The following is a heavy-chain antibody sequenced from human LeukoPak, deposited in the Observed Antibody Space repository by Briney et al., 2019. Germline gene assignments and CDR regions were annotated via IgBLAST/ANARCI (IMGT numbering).Heavy chain of an antibody. D-gene: IGHD3-10*01. V-gene: IGHV4-34*01. Sequence: SESLSLTCAVYGGSLSGYYWSWIRQPAGKGLEWIGEINHSGSTNYNPSLKSRVTISVDTSKNQFSLKLSSVTAADTAVYYCARDHRYYYGSGSPPDAFDIWGQGTMVTVSS. CDR2: INHSGST. CDR3: ARDHRYYYGSGSPPDAFDI. CDR1: GGSLSGYY. J-gene: IGHJ3*02.